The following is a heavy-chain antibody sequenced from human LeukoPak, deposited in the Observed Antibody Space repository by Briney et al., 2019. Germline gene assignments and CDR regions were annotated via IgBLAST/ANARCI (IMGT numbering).Heavy chain of an antibody. CDR2: ISASGGST. J-gene: IGHJ4*02. CDR1: GFTFSNYA. Sequence: GGSLRLSCAASGFTFSNYAMTWVRQAPGKGLEWVSTISASGGSTFYADSVKGRFTISRDNSKNTLYLQMNSLRAEDTAVYYCAKANYYYDSSGYSHWGQGTLVTVSS. D-gene: IGHD3-22*01. CDR3: AKANYYYDSSGYSH. V-gene: IGHV3-23*01.